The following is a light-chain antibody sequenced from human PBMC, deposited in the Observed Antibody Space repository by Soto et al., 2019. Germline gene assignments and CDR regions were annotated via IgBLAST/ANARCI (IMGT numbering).Light chain of an antibody. CDR2: EAT. CDR1: SNDVGGYDL. V-gene: IGLV2-23*02. J-gene: IGLJ2*01. CDR3: CSFAGGATFV. Sequence: QSVLTQPASVSGSPGQSITISCTGTSNDVGGYDLVSWYQHHPGKAPKLMIYEATKRPSGVSDRFSGSKSGITASLTISALQAEDEADYSCCSFAGGATFVFGGGTKVTVL.